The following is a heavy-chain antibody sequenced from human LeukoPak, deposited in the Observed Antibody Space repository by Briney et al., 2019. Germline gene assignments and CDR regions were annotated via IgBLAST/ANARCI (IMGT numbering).Heavy chain of an antibody. CDR1: GFTFDNYA. J-gene: IGHJ1*01. CDR2: ISGDGGST. Sequence: PGGSLRLSCAASGFTFDNYAIHWVRQAPGKVLEWVSLISGDGGSTYYADSMKGRFTISRDNSKNSLYLQMNSLRTEDTALYYCARDSQEFFQHWGQGTLVTVSS. V-gene: IGHV3-43*02. CDR3: ARDSQEFFQH.